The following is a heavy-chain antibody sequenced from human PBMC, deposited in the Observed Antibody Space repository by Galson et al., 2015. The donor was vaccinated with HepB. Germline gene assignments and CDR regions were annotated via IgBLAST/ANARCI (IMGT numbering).Heavy chain of an antibody. CDR2: IKSKTDGGTT. CDR1: GFTFSNAW. D-gene: IGHD3-22*01. V-gene: IGHV3-15*01. CDR3: TTLALGSGYFDY. J-gene: IGHJ4*02. Sequence: SLRLSCAASGFTFSNAWMSWVRQAPGKGLEWVGRIKSKTDGGTTDYAAPVKGRFTISRDDSKNTLYLQMNSLKTEDTAVYYCTTLALGSGYFDYWGQGTLVTVSS.